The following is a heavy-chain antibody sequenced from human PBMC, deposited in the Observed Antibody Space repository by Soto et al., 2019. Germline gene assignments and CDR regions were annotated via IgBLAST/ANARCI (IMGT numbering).Heavy chain of an antibody. J-gene: IGHJ6*02. V-gene: IGHV3-21*04. CDR3: ARQRTTVTTNYYYGMDV. CDR2: ISSSSSYI. D-gene: IGHD4-17*01. CDR1: GFTFSSYS. Sequence: GGSLRLSCAASGFTFSSYSMNWVRQAPGKGLEWVSSISSSSSYIYYADSVKGRFTISTSTAYMELSSLRSEDTAVYYCARQRTTVTTNYYYGMDVWGQGTTVTVSS.